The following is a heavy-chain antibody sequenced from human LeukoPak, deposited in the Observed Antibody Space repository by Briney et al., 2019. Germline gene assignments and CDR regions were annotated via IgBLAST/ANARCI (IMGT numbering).Heavy chain of an antibody. V-gene: IGHV1-69*05. J-gene: IGHJ4*02. CDR1: GGTFSSYA. CDR3: ARDLGDFWSGYYIGY. CDR2: IIPIFGTA. Sequence: GPSVKVSCKASGGTFSSYAISWVRQAPGQGLEWMGGIIPIFGTANYAQKFQGRVTITTDESTSTAYMELSSLRSEDTAVYYCARDLGDFWSGYYIGYWGQGTLVTVSS. D-gene: IGHD3-3*01.